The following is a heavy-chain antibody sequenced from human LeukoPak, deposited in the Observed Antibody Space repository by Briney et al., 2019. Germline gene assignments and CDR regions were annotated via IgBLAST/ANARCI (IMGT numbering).Heavy chain of an antibody. V-gene: IGHV3-11*06. CDR1: GFTFSDYY. D-gene: IGHD3-10*01. Sequence: GGSLRLSCAASGFTFSDYYMSWIRQAPGKGLEWVSYISSSSSYTNYADSVRGRFTISRDNAKNSLYLQMNSLRAEDTAVYYCASYGSGSYSLDYWGQGTLVTVSS. J-gene: IGHJ4*02. CDR2: ISSSSSYT. CDR3: ASYGSGSYSLDY.